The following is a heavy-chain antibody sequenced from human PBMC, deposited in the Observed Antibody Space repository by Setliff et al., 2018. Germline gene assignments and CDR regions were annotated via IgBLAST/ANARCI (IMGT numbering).Heavy chain of an antibody. V-gene: IGHV4-59*01. CDR3: ARVIDVFYNYPDV. D-gene: IGHD2-8*01. CDR1: GGSISPYY. Sequence: SETLSLTCSVSGGSISPYYWGWIRQSPKTGLEFIAHVRYTGRADYNPSLRSRASISIDTSKRQFSLKLRSLAAADTAIYYCARVIDVFYNYPDVWGKGTTVTVSS. J-gene: IGHJ6*04. CDR2: VRYTGRA.